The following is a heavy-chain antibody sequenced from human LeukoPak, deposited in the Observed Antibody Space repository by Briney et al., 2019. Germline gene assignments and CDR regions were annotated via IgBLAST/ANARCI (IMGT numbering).Heavy chain of an antibody. CDR3: ARVHYGSGSYYKSFYYSYYMDV. CDR2: IYYSGST. CDR1: AGFISSSSYY. J-gene: IGHJ6*03. V-gene: IGHV4-39*07. D-gene: IGHD3-10*01. Sequence: PSETLSLTCTVAAGFISSSSYYWGWIRQPPGKGLEWIGSIYYSGSTYYNPSPKSRVTISLDTSKNELSLKLSSVTAAETAVYYCARVHYGSGSYYKSFYYSYYMDVWGKGTTVTVSS.